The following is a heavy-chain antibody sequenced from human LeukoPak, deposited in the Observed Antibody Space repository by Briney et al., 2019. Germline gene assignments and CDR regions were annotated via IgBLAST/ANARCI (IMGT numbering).Heavy chain of an antibody. CDR3: ARDYGLRTFDP. CDR2: IYHSGST. D-gene: IGHD3-16*01. J-gene: IGHJ5*02. CDR1: GGSISSGGYS. V-gene: IGHV4-30-2*01. Sequence: SETLSLTCAVSGGSISSGGYSWSWIRQPPGKGLEWIGYIYHSGSTYYNPSLKSRVTISVDTSKNQFSLKLSSVTAADTAVYYCARDYGLRTFDPWGQGTLVTVSS.